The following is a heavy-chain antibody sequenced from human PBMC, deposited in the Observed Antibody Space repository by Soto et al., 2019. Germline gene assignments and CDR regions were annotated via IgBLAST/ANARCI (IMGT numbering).Heavy chain of an antibody. CDR2: IYYSGST. V-gene: IGHV4-30-4*01. J-gene: IGHJ4*02. CDR3: ARAHYDILTGPGGFEY. CDR1: GGSISSGDYY. D-gene: IGHD3-9*01. Sequence: SETLSLTCTVSGGSISSGDYYWSWIRQPPGKGLEWIGYIYYSGSTYYNPSLKSRVTISVDTSKNQFSLKLSSVTAADTAVYYCARAHYDILTGPGGFEYWGQGTLVTVSS.